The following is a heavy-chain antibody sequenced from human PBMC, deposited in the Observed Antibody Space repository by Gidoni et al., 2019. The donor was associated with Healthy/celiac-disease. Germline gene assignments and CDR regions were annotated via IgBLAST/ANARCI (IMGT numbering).Heavy chain of an antibody. D-gene: IGHD6-19*01. CDR3: AKAHSSGWYEYFQH. Sequence: QLVESGGGVVQPGRSLRPSCAASGFTFSSYGMHWVRQAPGKGLEWVAVISYDGSNKYYADSVKGRFTISRDNSKNTLYLQMNSLRAEDTAVYYCAKAHSSGWYEYFQHWGQGTLVTVSS. J-gene: IGHJ1*01. CDR1: GFTFSSYG. CDR2: ISYDGSNK. V-gene: IGHV3-30*18.